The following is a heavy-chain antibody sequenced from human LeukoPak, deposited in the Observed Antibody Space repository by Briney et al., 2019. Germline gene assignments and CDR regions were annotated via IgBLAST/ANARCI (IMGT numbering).Heavy chain of an antibody. J-gene: IGHJ4*02. CDR2: ISYDGSNK. Sequence: GGSLRLSCAASGFTFSSYAMHWVRQAPGKGLEWVAAISYDGSNKYYADSVKGRFTISRDNSKNTLYLQMNSLRAEDTAVYYCAREDTMIARRGGLGYWGQGTLVTVSS. V-gene: IGHV3-30-3*01. CDR1: GFTFSSYA. D-gene: IGHD3-22*01. CDR3: AREDTMIARRGGLGY.